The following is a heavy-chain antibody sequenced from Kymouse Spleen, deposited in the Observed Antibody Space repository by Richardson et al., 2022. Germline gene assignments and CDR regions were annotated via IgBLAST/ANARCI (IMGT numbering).Heavy chain of an antibody. CDR1: GFTFSSYS. D-gene: IGHD5-12*01. J-gene: IGHJ4*02. V-gene: IGHV3-21*03. CDR3: ARKSGYSGYDSGCFDY. CDR2: ISSSSSYI. Sequence: EVQLVESGGGLVKPGGSLRLSCAASGFTFSSYSMNWVRQAPGKGLEWVSSISSSSSYIYYADSVKGRFTISRDNAKNSLYLQMNSLRAEDTAVYYCARKSGYSGYDSGCFDYWGQGTLVTVSS.